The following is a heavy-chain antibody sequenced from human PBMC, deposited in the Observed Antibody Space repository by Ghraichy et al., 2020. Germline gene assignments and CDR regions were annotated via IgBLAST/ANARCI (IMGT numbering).Heavy chain of an antibody. CDR1: GFTFSTYA. CDR2: LSGSGGTT. V-gene: IGHV3-23*01. CDR3: AQVSITLVRGVISPSVFDP. J-gene: IGHJ5*02. D-gene: IGHD3-10*01. Sequence: GGSLRLSCAASGFTFSTYAMSWVRQAPGKGLEWVSALSGSGGTTYYADSVKGRFTISRDNSRNTLYLQMNSLRAEDTAIYYCAQVSITLVRGVISPSVFDPWGQGTLVTVSS.